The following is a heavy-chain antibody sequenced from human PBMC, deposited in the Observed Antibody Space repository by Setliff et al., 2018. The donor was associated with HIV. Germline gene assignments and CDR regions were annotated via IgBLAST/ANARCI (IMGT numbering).Heavy chain of an antibody. CDR3: ARLGSGWSDSYYYAMDV. D-gene: IGHD6-19*01. CDR1: GYTFTSYG. Sequence: ASVKVSCKASGYTFTSYGISWVRQAPGQGLEWMGWISAYNGNTNYAQNFQGRVTMTTDTSTSRAYMELRSLSSDDTAAYFCARLGSGWSDSYYYAMDVWGQGTTFTVSS. V-gene: IGHV1-18*01. J-gene: IGHJ6*02. CDR2: ISAYNGNT.